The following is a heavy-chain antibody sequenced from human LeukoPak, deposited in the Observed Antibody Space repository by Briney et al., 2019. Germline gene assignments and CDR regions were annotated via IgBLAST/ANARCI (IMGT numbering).Heavy chain of an antibody. CDR1: GFSFNNYW. D-gene: IGHD3-22*01. J-gene: IGHJ4*02. V-gene: IGHV3-7*05. CDR2: IRQDGSEK. Sequence: GGSLRLSCAASGFSFNNYWMSWVRQAPGKGLEWVANIRQDGSEKYYVDSLRGRFTISRDNAKNTLYLQMNSLRAEDTAVYYCAREGGYYDSSGYYPLGYWGQGTLVTVSS. CDR3: AREGGYYDSSGYYPLGY.